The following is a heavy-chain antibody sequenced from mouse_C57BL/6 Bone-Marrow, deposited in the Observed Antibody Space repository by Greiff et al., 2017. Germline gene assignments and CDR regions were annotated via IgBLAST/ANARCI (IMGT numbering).Heavy chain of an antibody. CDR3: TRALDSSGPYYFDY. D-gene: IGHD3-2*02. J-gene: IGHJ2*01. V-gene: IGHV1-15*01. Sequence: QVHVKQSGAELVRPGASVTLSCKASGYTFTDYEMHWVKQTPVHGLEWIGAIDPETGGTAYNQKFKGKAILTADKSSSTAYMELRSLTSEDSAVYYCTRALDSSGPYYFDYWGQGTTLTVSS. CDR2: IDPETGGT. CDR1: GYTFTDYE.